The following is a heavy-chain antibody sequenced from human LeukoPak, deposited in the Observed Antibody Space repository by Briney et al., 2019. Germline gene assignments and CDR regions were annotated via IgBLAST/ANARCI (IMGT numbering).Heavy chain of an antibody. CDR1: GYTFTSYD. V-gene: IGHV1-8*03. CDR3: ARGVVVVPAAIDAFDI. Sequence: ASVKVSCKASGYTFTSYDINWVRQATGRGLEWMGWMNPNSGNTGYAQKFQGRVTITRNTSISTAYMELSSLRSEDTAVYYCARGVVVVPAAIDAFDIWGQGTMVTVSS. J-gene: IGHJ3*02. D-gene: IGHD2-2*01. CDR2: MNPNSGNT.